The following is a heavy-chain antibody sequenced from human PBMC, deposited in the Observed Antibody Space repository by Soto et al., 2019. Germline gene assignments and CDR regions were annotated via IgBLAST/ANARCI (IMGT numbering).Heavy chain of an antibody. V-gene: IGHV3-23*01. D-gene: IGHD2-8*01. Sequence: GGSLRLSCAASGFTFSSYAMSWVRQAPGKGLEWVSAISGSGGSTYYADSVKGRFTISRDNSKNTLYLHVNSLRADDTATYFCVSWVSAHFDYWGHGTPVTVSS. CDR3: VSWVSAHFDY. CDR1: GFTFSSYA. CDR2: ISGSGGST. J-gene: IGHJ4*01.